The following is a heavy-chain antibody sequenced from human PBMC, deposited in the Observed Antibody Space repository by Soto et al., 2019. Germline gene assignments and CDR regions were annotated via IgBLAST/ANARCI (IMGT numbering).Heavy chain of an antibody. CDR3: ARSPYSGYGNFDY. CDR1: GGSISSYY. V-gene: IGHV4-59*01. CDR2: IYYSGST. Sequence: SETLSLTCTVSGGSISSYYWSWIRQPPGKGLEWIGYIYYSGSTNYNPSLKSRVTIQVDTSKNKFSLRLSSVTAADTAVYYCARSPYSGYGNFDYWGQGTLVTVSS. D-gene: IGHD5-12*01. J-gene: IGHJ4*02.